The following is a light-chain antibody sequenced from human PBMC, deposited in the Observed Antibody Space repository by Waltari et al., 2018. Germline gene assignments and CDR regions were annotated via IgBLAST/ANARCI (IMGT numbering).Light chain of an antibody. CDR3: AAWDDSLSGRV. CDR2: RNN. CDR1: RSNIGSNY. J-gene: IGLJ3*02. V-gene: IGLV1-47*01. Sequence: QSVLTQPPSASGTPGQRVTISCSGSRSNIGSNYVYWYQQVPGTAPKLLIYRNNQRPSGVPDRFAGSKSGTSASLAISGLRSEDEVDYYCAAWDDSLSGRVFGGGIKVTVL.